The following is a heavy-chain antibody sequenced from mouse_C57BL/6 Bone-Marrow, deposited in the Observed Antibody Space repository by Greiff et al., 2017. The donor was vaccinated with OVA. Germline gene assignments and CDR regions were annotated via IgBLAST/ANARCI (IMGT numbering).Heavy chain of an antibody. D-gene: IGHD1-1*01. CDR3: VRHDDYYGSWFAY. V-gene: IGHV10-1*01. CDR1: GFSFNTYA. CDR2: IRSKSNNYAT. Sequence: EVQRVESGGGLVQPKGSLKLSCAASGFSFNTYAMNWVRQAPGKGLEWVARIRSKSNNYATYYADSVKDRFTISRDDSESMLYLQMNNLKTEDTAMYYCVRHDDYYGSWFAYWGQGTLVTVSA. J-gene: IGHJ3*01.